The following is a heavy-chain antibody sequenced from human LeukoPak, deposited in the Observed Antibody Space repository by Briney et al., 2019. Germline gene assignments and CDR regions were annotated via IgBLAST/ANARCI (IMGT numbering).Heavy chain of an antibody. Sequence: SGTLSLTCAVSGGSVRTSDWWTWVRQPPGKGLEWIGQISHTGSTNYNPSLESRVTLSVDKSKNQFSLNLTSVTAADTAVYYCARVLIDSSSWYFLDYWGQGTLVTVSS. V-gene: IGHV4-4*02. J-gene: IGHJ4*02. CDR3: ARVLIDSSSWYFLDY. CDR1: GGSVRTSDW. D-gene: IGHD6-13*01. CDR2: ISHTGST.